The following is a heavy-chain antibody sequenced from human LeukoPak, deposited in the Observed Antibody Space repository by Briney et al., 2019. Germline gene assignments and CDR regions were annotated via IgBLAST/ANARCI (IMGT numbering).Heavy chain of an antibody. J-gene: IGHJ4*02. V-gene: IGHV4-39*01. CDR1: GGSISSSSYY. CDR2: IYYSGSP. Sequence: PSETLSLTCTVSGGSISSSSYYWGWIRQPPGKGREWIGSIYYSGSPYYNPPRKSRVTISVDTSKNQFSLKLSSVTAADTAVYYCARLAAAELYYFDYWGQGTLVTVSS. D-gene: IGHD6-13*01. CDR3: ARLAAAELYYFDY.